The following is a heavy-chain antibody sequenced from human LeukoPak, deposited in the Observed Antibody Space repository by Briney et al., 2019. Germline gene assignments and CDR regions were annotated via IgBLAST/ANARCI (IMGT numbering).Heavy chain of an antibody. CDR2: IFYSGTT. J-gene: IGHJ4*02. Sequence: SETLSLTCTVSGGSISSSSYYWGWIRQPPGKGLEWIGSIFYSGTTYYNPSLKGRVTISVDTSKNQFSLKLSSVTAADTAVYYCARAAGGYSYEFDYWGQGTLVTVSS. CDR3: ARAAGGYSYEFDY. V-gene: IGHV4-39*07. CDR1: GGSISSSSYY. D-gene: IGHD5-18*01.